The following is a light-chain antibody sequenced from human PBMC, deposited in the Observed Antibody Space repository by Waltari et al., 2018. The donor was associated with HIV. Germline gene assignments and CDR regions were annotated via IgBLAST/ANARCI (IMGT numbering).Light chain of an antibody. V-gene: IGLV1-40*01. Sequence: QSVLTQPPSVSGAPGQRVTISCTGRSSTIGAGSTVHWYQQLPGTSPKLLIYGNSNRPSGVPDRFSGSKSGTSASLAITGLQAADEADYYCQSYDSSLTTWVFGGGTKLTVL. J-gene: IGLJ3*02. CDR2: GNS. CDR1: SSTIGAGST. CDR3: QSYDSSLTTWV.